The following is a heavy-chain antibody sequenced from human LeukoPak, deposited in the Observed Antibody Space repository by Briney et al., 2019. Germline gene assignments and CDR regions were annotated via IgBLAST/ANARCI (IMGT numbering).Heavy chain of an antibody. CDR3: ARDLGGPAATYYFDY. D-gene: IGHD2-2*01. J-gene: IGHJ4*02. Sequence: PERSLRLSCAASGFTFSSYGMHWVRQAPGKGLEWVAVIWYGGSNKYYADSVKGRFTISRDNSKNTLYLQMNSLRAEDTAVYYCARDLGGPAATYYFDYWGQGTLVTVSS. CDR1: GFTFSSYG. V-gene: IGHV3-33*01. CDR2: IWYGGSNK.